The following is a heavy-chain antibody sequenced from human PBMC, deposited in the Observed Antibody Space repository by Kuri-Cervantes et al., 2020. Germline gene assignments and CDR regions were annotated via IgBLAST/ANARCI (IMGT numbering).Heavy chain of an antibody. V-gene: IGHV4-34*12. CDR3: ARLAAAGTLSWFDP. D-gene: IGHD6-13*01. J-gene: IGHJ5*02. CDR1: GGSFSGYY. Sequence: ESLKISCAVYGGSFSGYYWGWIRQPPGKGLEWIGSIFYTGITYYNPSLKSRVTISVDTSKNQFSLKLSSVTAADTAVYYCARLAAAGTLSWFDPWGQGTLVTVSS. CDR2: IFYTGIT.